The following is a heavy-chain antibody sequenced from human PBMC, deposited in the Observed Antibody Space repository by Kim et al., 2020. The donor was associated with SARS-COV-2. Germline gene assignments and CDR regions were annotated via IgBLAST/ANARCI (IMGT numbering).Heavy chain of an antibody. Sequence: ASVKVSCKASGYTFTSYAMHWVRQAPGQRLEWMGWINAGNGNTKYSQKFQGRVTITRDTSASTAYMELSSLRSEDTAVYYCASALLWFGELSDYYYYGMDDWGQGTTVTVSS. CDR1: GYTFTSYA. D-gene: IGHD3-10*01. CDR3: ASALLWFGELSDYYYYGMDD. CDR2: INAGNGNT. V-gene: IGHV1-3*01. J-gene: IGHJ6*02.